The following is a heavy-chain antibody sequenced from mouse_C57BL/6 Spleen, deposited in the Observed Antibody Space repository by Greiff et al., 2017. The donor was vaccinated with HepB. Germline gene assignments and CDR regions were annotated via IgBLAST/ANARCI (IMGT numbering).Heavy chain of an antibody. Sequence: QVQLQQPGAELVKPGASVKMSCKASGYTFTSYWITWVKQRPGQGLEWIGDIYPGSGSTNYNEKFKSKATLTVDTSSSTAYMQLSSLTSEDSAVYYCARFRHYYGSSPFAYWGQGTLVTVSA. D-gene: IGHD1-1*01. CDR1: GYTFTSYW. J-gene: IGHJ3*01. V-gene: IGHV1-55*01. CDR3: ARFRHYYGSSPFAY. CDR2: IYPGSGST.